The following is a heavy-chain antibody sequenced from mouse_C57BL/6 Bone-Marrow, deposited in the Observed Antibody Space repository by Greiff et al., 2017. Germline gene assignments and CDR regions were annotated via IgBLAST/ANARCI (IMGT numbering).Heavy chain of an antibody. CDR1: GYTFTGYW. D-gene: IGHD1-1*01. CDR2: ILPGSGST. J-gene: IGHJ2*01. Sequence: QVQLQQSGAELMKPGASVKLSCKATGYTFTGYWIAWVKQRPGHGLEWIGEILPGSGSTNYHEKFKGKATFAADTSSNTAYMQLSSLTTEDAAIYYWARYPITTVVPYYFDYWGQGTTLTVSS. V-gene: IGHV1-9*01. CDR3: ARYPITTVVPYYFDY.